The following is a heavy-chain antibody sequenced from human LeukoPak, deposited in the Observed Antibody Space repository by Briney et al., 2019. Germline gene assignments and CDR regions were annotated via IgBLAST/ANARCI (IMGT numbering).Heavy chain of an antibody. Sequence: SSETLSLTCAVYGGSFSGYYWSWIRQPPGKGLEWIGEINHSGSTNYNPSLKSRVTISVDTSKNQFSLKLSSVTAADTAVYYCARGTMTTVTYYFDYWGQGTLVTVSS. V-gene: IGHV4-34*01. J-gene: IGHJ4*02. CDR1: GGSFSGYY. CDR2: INHSGST. D-gene: IGHD4-17*01. CDR3: ARGTMTTVTYYFDY.